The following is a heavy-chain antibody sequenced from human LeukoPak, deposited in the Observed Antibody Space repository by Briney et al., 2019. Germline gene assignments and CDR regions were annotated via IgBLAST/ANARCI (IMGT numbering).Heavy chain of an antibody. V-gene: IGHV4-39*01. Sequence: PSETLSLTCTVSGGSISSSSYYWGWIRQPPGKGLEWIGEINHSGSTNYNPSLKSRVTISVDTSKNQFSLKLSSVTAADTAVYYCARHPNASNIAAAGSFDYWGQGTLVT. CDR2: INHSGST. CDR3: ARHPNASNIAAAGSFDY. CDR1: GGSISSSSYY. J-gene: IGHJ4*02. D-gene: IGHD6-13*01.